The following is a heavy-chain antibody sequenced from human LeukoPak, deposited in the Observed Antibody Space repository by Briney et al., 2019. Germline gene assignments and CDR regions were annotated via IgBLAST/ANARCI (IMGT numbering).Heavy chain of an antibody. D-gene: IGHD3-22*01. CDR1: GYTFTSYY. Sequence: ASVEVSCKASGYTFTSYYMHWVRQAPGQGLEWMGIINPSGGSTSYAQKFQGRVTMTRDTSTSTVYMELSSLRSEDTAVYYCARDGHYYDSSGYFVPSEYFDYWGQGTLVAVSS. J-gene: IGHJ4*02. CDR2: INPSGGST. CDR3: ARDGHYYDSSGYFVPSEYFDY. V-gene: IGHV1-46*01.